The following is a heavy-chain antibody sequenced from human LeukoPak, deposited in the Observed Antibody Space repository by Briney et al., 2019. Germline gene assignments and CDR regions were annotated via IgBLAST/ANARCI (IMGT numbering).Heavy chain of an antibody. CDR2: IWYDGSNK. Sequence: GGSLRLSCAASGFTFSSYGMHWVRQAPGKGLEWVAVIWYDGSNKYYGDSVKGRFTISRDNSKKTLYLQMNSLRVEDTAVYYCARGDGYNDAEYLQHWGQGTLVSVS. V-gene: IGHV3-33*01. CDR3: ARGDGYNDAEYLQH. D-gene: IGHD5-24*01. CDR1: GFTFSSYG. J-gene: IGHJ1*01.